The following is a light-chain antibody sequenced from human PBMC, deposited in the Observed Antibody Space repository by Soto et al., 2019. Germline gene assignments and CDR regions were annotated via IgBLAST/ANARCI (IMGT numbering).Light chain of an antibody. CDR1: SSNIGSNT. CDR3: AAWDDSLNGVV. J-gene: IGLJ3*02. CDR2: SNS. V-gene: IGLV1-44*01. Sequence: QAVVTQPPSASETPGQRVTISCSGSSSNIGSNTVNWYQQLPGTAPKVLIYSNSQRPSGVPDRFSGSKSGTSASLAISGLQSEDEADYYCAAWDDSLNGVVFGGGTKLTVL.